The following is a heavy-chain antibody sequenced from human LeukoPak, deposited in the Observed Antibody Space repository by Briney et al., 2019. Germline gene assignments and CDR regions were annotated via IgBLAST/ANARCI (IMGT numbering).Heavy chain of an antibody. CDR3: ARDNGVVHGVYYMDV. Sequence: GALRLSCAASGFTFSNYWMTWVRQAPGKGLEWVADIKQDGSEKLYVNSVRGRFTISRDNAKMSLFLQMNSLRAEDTAVYYCARDNGVVHGVYYMDVWGKGTTVTVS. CDR2: IKQDGSEK. V-gene: IGHV3-7*01. CDR1: GFTFSNYW. D-gene: IGHD3-3*01. J-gene: IGHJ6*03.